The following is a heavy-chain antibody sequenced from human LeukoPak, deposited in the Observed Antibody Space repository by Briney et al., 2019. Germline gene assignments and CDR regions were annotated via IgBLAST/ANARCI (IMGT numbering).Heavy chain of an antibody. CDR1: GFAFSNYW. Sequence: GGSLRLSCAASGFAFSNYWMIWVRQAPGKGLEWVGNIKQDGSEKRYADSVRGRFTISRDNAQTSLYLQMNSLRAEDTAVYYCARASDPWLQLTWGQGTLSPSPQ. CDR2: IKQDGSEK. J-gene: IGHJ5*02. V-gene: IGHV3-7*05. CDR3: ARASDPWLQLT. D-gene: IGHD5-24*01.